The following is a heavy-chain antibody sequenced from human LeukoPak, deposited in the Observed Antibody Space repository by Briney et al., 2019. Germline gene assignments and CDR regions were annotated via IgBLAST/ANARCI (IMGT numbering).Heavy chain of an antibody. D-gene: IGHD3-16*02. CDR2: IYYSGST. CDR1: GGSISSDY. V-gene: IGHV4-59*01. CDR3: ARGDYVWGSYRYNRNWFDP. Sequence: SGTLSLTCPVSGGSISSDYWSWIRQPPGKGLEWIGYIYYSGSTNYDPSLKSRVTISVDTSKNQFSLKLSSVTAADTAVYYCARGDYVWGSYRYNRNWFDPWGQGTLVTVSS. J-gene: IGHJ5*02.